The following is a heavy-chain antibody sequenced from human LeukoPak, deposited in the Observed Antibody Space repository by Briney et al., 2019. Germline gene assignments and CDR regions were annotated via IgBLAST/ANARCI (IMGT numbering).Heavy chain of an antibody. Sequence: GGSLRLSCAASGFTFDDYAMHWVRQAPGKGLEWVSLISWDGGSTYYADSVKGRFTISRDNSKNSLYLQMNSLRAEDTALYYCAKGAGYCSSTSCYFPLDYWGQGTLVTVSS. J-gene: IGHJ4*02. V-gene: IGHV3-43D*03. CDR1: GFTFDDYA. CDR2: ISWDGGST. CDR3: AKGAGYCSSTSCYFPLDY. D-gene: IGHD2-2*03.